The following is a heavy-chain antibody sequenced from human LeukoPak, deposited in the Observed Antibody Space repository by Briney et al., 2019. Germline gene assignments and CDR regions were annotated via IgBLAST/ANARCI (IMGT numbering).Heavy chain of an antibody. D-gene: IGHD3-3*01. Sequence: ASVTVSCMASGYTFTSYGISWVRQAPGQGLEWMGWISAYNGNTNYAQKLQRRVTMTTDTSTSTAYMELRSLRSDDTAVYYCARESFWSGYYRLYYYYGMDVWGQGTTVTVSS. CDR2: ISAYNGNT. CDR3: ARESFWSGYYRLYYYYGMDV. CDR1: GYTFTSYG. V-gene: IGHV1-18*01. J-gene: IGHJ6*02.